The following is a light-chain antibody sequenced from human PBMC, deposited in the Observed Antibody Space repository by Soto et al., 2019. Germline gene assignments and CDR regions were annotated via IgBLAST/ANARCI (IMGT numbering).Light chain of an antibody. Sequence: IVLPQSPATLSLSPGERASLSCRASQSVSSYLAWYQQKPGQAPRLLIYGASSRATGIPDRFSGSGSGTDFTLTISRLEPEDFAVYYCQQYGTSPWTFGQGTKVDVK. V-gene: IGKV3-20*01. J-gene: IGKJ1*01. CDR1: QSVSSY. CDR2: GAS. CDR3: QQYGTSPWT.